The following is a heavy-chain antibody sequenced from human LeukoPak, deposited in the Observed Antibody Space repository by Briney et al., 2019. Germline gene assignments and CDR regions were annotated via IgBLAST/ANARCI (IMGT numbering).Heavy chain of an antibody. J-gene: IGHJ4*02. CDR3: ARDSYYDILTGYLRYFDY. V-gene: IGHV3-30*04. CDR2: ISYDGNNG. Sequence: PGGSLRLSCAASGFTFSSYAIHWVRQAPGKGLDWVAVISYDGNNGYYADSVKGRFTISRDSSKNTLYLQMNSLRAEDTAVYYCARDSYYDILTGYLRYFDYWGQGTLVTVSS. D-gene: IGHD3-9*01. CDR1: GFTFSSYA.